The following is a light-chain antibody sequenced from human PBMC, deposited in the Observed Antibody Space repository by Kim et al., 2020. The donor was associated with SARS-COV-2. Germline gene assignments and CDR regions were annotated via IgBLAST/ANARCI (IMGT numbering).Light chain of an antibody. CDR1: KLCDKY. J-gene: IGLJ1*01. CDR2: QDS. CDR3: QAWDSSTGV. Sequence: VCTEESSCVTFYRDKLCDKYSCWCQQEPGQSPVLVIYQDSKRPTGTPERFSGSNSGNSATLTISGTQAMDEADYYCQAWDSSTGVFGTGTKVTVL. V-gene: IGLV3-1*01.